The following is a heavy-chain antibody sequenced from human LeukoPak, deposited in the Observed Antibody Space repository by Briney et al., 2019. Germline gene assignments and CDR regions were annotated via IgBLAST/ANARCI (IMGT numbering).Heavy chain of an antibody. CDR1: GFTFNRYN. Sequence: GGSLRLSCAASGFTFNRYNMNWVRRAPGKGLEWVSSISTSSSYIYYADSVRGRFTISRDNAKNSLYLQMNSLRAEDTAVYYCARSITMIVDWFDPWGQGTLVTVSS. V-gene: IGHV3-21*01. CDR3: ARSITMIVDWFDP. D-gene: IGHD3-22*01. CDR2: ISTSSSYI. J-gene: IGHJ5*02.